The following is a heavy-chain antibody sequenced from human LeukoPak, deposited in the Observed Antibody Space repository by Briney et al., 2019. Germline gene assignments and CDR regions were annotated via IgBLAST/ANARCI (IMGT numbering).Heavy chain of an antibody. J-gene: IGHJ5*02. V-gene: IGHV3-23*01. D-gene: IGHD6-13*01. Sequence: GGSLRLSCAASGFTFSSYATSWVRQAPGKGLEWVSAISGSGGSTYYADSVKGRFTISGDNSKNTLYLQMNSLRAEDTAVYYCAKGVAAAAVNWFDPWGQGTLVTVSS. CDR1: GFTFSSYA. CDR3: AKGVAAAAVNWFDP. CDR2: ISGSGGST.